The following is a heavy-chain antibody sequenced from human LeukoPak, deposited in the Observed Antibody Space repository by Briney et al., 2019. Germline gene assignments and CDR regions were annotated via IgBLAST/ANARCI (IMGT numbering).Heavy chain of an antibody. CDR2: INSDGSSP. J-gene: IGHJ6*02. V-gene: IGHV3-74*01. CDR3: ARQAYPYYYYGMDV. Sequence: PGGSLRLSCAASGFTFSNYWMHWVRQGPGKGLVCVSRINSDGSSPTYADSVKGRFTISRDNAENTLYLQMNSLRVEDTAIYYCARQAYPYYYYGMDVWGQGTTVTVSS. CDR1: GFTFSNYW. D-gene: IGHD3-16*01.